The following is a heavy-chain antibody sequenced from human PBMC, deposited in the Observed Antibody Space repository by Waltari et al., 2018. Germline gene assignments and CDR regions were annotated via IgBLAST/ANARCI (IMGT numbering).Heavy chain of an antibody. J-gene: IGHJ4*02. CDR3: ARDRNYAEFYFDH. D-gene: IGHD1-7*01. Sequence: QVQLQESGPSLVRPSETLSLTCSVSGDSIQRGTYFWAWVRQPAKKGLEWIGRIYTNGDTHYNPTLRSRATISVDTSKNQISLNLRSLSAADTAVYYCARDRNYAEFYFDHWGPGILVTVSS. CDR1: GDSIQRGTYF. CDR2: IYTNGDT. V-gene: IGHV4-61*02.